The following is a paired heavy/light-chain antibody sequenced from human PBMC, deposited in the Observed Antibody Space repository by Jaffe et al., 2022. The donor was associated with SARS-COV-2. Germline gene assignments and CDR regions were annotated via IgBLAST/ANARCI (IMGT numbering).Heavy chain of an antibody. CDR1: GFTFSSHW. D-gene: IGHD3-16*01. V-gene: IGHV3-7*03. Sequence: EVQLVESGGGLVQPGGSLRVSCAASGFTFSSHWMSWVRQAPGKGLEWVANINQNGDKFYLDSVKGRFTISRDNAKNSVYLQMNGLRAEDTAVYYCSREIGGQGFGHWGQGTLVTVSS. CDR3: SREIGGQGFGH. J-gene: IGHJ5*02. CDR2: INQNGDK.
Light chain of an antibody. CDR3: QQRSNWPPYT. Sequence: EIVLTQSPATLSLSPGERATLSCRASQSVSNYLAWYQQKPGQPPRLLIYDASNRATGIPARFSGSGSGTDFTLTISSLEPEDFAVYYCQQRSNWPPYTFGQGTKLEIK. J-gene: IGKJ2*01. V-gene: IGKV3-11*01. CDR2: DAS. CDR1: QSVSNY.